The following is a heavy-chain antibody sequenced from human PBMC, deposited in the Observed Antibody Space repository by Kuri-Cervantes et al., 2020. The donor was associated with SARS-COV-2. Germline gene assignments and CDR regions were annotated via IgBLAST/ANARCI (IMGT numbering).Heavy chain of an antibody. CDR1: GYTFTGYY. J-gene: IGHJ5*02. V-gene: IGHV1-2*02. CDR2: INPNSGGT. Sequence: ASVKVSCKASGYTFTGYYMHWVRQAPGQGLEWMGWINPNSGGTNYAQKFQGRVTMTRDTPISTAYMELSRLRSDDTAVYYCARDRYCSSTSCSYWFDPWGQGTLVTVSS. D-gene: IGHD2-2*01. CDR3: ARDRYCSSTSCSYWFDP.